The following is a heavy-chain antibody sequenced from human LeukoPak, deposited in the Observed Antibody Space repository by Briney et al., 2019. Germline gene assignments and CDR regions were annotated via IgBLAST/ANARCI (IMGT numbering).Heavy chain of an antibody. V-gene: IGHV1-24*01. J-gene: IGHJ6*02. CDR3: ATRATDLPWYYGMDV. CDR2: FDPEDGET. CDR1: GYTLTELS. Sequence: ASVTVSCKVSGYTLTELSMHWVRQAPGKGLEWMGGFDPEDGETIYAQKFQGRVTMTEDTSTDTAYMELSSLRSEDTAVYYCATRATDLPWYYGMDVWGQGTTVTVSS. D-gene: IGHD5-12*01.